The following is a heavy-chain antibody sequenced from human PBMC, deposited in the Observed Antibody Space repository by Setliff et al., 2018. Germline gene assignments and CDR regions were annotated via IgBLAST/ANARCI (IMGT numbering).Heavy chain of an antibody. D-gene: IGHD2-15*01. CDR1: GGSISSDY. CDR3: VRDRYGRNSDGSGVYNWFDS. Sequence: SETLSLTCTVSGGSISSDYWSWIRQPPGKGLEWIGYIYSSGSTKYNPSLKSRVTISVDTSKNQFSLKLNSVTAADTAMYYCVRDRYGRNSDGSGVYNWFDSWGQGMLVTVSS. V-gene: IGHV4-4*08. J-gene: IGHJ5*01. CDR2: IYSSGST.